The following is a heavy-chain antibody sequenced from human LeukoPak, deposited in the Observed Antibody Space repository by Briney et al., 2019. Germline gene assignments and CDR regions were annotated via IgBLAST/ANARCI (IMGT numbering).Heavy chain of an antibody. CDR2: MNPNSSNT. J-gene: IGHJ5*02. D-gene: IGHD1-26*01. Sequence: ASVNVSCKASGYTFTSYDINWVRQATGQGLEWLGWMNPNSSNTGYAQRFQGRISMTSNTAISTVYMELSSLISDDTAVYYCARGRLHSAEFDPWGQGTLVTVSS. CDR3: ARGRLHSAEFDP. V-gene: IGHV1-8*01. CDR1: GYTFTSYD.